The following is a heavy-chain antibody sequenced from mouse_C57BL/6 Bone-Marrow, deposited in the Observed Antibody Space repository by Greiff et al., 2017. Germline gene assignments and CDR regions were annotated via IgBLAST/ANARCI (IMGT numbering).Heavy chain of an antibody. Sequence: EVQLQQSGPVLVKPGASVKMSCKASGYTFTDYYMNWVKQSHGKSLEWIGVINPYNGGTSYNQKFKGKATLTVDKSSSTAYMELNSLTSEDSAVYYWARSGGLRRRDWYFDVWGTGTTVTVSS. CDR1: GYTFTDYY. J-gene: IGHJ1*03. V-gene: IGHV1-19*01. CDR2: INPYNGGT. D-gene: IGHD2-4*01. CDR3: ARSGGLRRRDWYFDV.